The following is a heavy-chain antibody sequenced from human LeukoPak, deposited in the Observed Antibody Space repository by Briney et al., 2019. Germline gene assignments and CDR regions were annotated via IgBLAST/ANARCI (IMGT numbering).Heavy chain of an antibody. V-gene: IGHV4-38-2*02. CDR1: GYSINNGYY. CDR2: IYHSGST. Sequence: SETLSLTCTVSGYSINNGYYWGWIRQPPGKGLEWIGSIYHSGSTYYNPSLKSRVTISVDTSKNQFSLKLSSVTAADTAVYYCAREEDYNYDILTGYYLLWGQGTLVTVSS. D-gene: IGHD3-9*01. J-gene: IGHJ4*02. CDR3: AREEDYNYDILTGYYLL.